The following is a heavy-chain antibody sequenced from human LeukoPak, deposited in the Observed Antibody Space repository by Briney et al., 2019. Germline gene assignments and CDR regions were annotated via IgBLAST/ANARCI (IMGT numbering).Heavy chain of an antibody. CDR3: ATVSTYYYYYYMDV. Sequence: GSLRLSCAASGFTFINYWMSWVRQAPGKGLEWIGEINHSGSTNYNPSLKSRVTISVDTSKNQFSLKLSSVTAADTAVYYCATVSTYYYYYYMDVWGKGTTVTISS. V-gene: IGHV4-34*08. CDR2: INHSGST. CDR1: GFTFINYW. J-gene: IGHJ6*03. D-gene: IGHD4-17*01.